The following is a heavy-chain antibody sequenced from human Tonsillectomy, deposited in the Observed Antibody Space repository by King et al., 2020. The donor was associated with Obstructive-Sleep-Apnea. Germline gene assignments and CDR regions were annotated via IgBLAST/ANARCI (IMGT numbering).Heavy chain of an antibody. CDR3: ARTEITMIFRTPLMDV. D-gene: IGHD3-22*01. CDR1: GGSISSYY. J-gene: IGHJ6*02. CDR2: IYYSGST. Sequence: VQLQESGPGLVKPSETLSLTCTVSGGSISSYYWSWIRQPPGKGLEWIGYIYYSGSTNYNPSLKSRVTISVDTSKNQFSLKLSSVTAADTAVYYCARTEITMIFRTPLMDVWGQGTTVTVSS. V-gene: IGHV4-59*08.